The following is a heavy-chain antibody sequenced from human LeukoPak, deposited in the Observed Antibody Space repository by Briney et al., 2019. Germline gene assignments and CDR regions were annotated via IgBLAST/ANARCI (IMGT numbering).Heavy chain of an antibody. CDR2: KWYDGSNK. CDR3: AKDRGRCSSTSCYAGGIDY. CDR1: GFTFSSYG. J-gene: IGHJ4*02. Sequence: GGSLRLSCAASGFTFSSYGMHWVRQAPGKGLEWVAVKWYDGSNKYYADSVKGRFTISRDNSKNTLYLQMNSLRAEDTAVYYCAKDRGRCSSTSCYAGGIDYWGQGTLVTVSS. D-gene: IGHD2-2*01. V-gene: IGHV3-33*06.